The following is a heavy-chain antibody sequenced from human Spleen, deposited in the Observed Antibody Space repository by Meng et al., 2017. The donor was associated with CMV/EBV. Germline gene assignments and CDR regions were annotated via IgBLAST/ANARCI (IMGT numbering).Heavy chain of an antibody. V-gene: IGHV3-73*01. D-gene: IGHD4-17*01. J-gene: IGHJ4*02. CDR2: IRSKANSYAT. CDR1: GFTFSGSA. CDR3: TLTTVTTYGY. Sequence: GESLKISCAASGFTFSGSAMHWVRQASGKGLEWVGRIRSKANSYATAYAASVKGRFTISRDDSKNTAYLQMNSLKTEDTAVYYCTLTTVTTYGYWDQGTLVTVSS.